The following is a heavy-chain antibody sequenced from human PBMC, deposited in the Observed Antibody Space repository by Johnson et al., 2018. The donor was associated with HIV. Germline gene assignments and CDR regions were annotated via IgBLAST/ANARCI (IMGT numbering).Heavy chain of an antibody. D-gene: IGHD6-13*01. CDR2: ISYDGRNK. V-gene: IGHV3-30*18. J-gene: IGHJ3*02. Sequence: QVQLVESGGGVVQPGRSLRLSCAASGFTFSSYGMHWVRQAPGKGLEWVAVISYDGRNKYYADSVKGRFTITRDNSTSTLSLQMNSLRAEDTAVYHGAKGYIAAAGDGWDAFDIWGQGTMVTVSS. CDR1: GFTFSSYG. CDR3: AKGYIAAAGDGWDAFDI.